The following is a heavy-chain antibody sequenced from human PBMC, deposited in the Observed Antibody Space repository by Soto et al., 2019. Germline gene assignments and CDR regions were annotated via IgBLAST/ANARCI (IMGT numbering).Heavy chain of an antibody. D-gene: IGHD6-19*01. CDR3: ARDTGAVAGIYYYCYGMDV. Sequence: ASVKVSCKASGYTFTSYGISWVRQAPGQGLEWMGWISAYNGNTNYAQKLQGRVPMTTDTSTSTAYMELRSLRSDDTAVYYCARDTGAVAGIYYYCYGMDVWGQGTTVTVSS. V-gene: IGHV1-18*01. CDR1: GYTFTSYG. J-gene: IGHJ6*02. CDR2: ISAYNGNT.